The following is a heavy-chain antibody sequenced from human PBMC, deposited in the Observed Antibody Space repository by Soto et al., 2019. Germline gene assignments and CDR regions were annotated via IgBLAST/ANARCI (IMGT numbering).Heavy chain of an antibody. CDR2: ITWNSGDK. Sequence: GGSLRLSCAASGFTFDDYAMHWVRQAPGKGLEWVSGITWNSGDKTYTGSVKGRFSISRDNAENSLYLHMNSLRPEDTAFYYCARSRGLAGRPLDLWGQGTLVTVSS. J-gene: IGHJ5*02. D-gene: IGHD6-6*01. CDR1: GFTFDDYA. V-gene: IGHV3-9*01. CDR3: ARSRGLAGRPLDL.